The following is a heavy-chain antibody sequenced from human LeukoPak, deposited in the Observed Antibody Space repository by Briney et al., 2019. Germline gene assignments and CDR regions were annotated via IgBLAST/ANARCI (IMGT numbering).Heavy chain of an antibody. CDR2: ISAYNGNT. V-gene: IGHV1-18*01. CDR3: AGLVVAGTGYNWFDP. Sequence: ASVKVSCKASGYTFTSYGISWVRQAPGQGLEWMGWISAYNGNTNYAQKLQGRVTMTTDTSTSTAYMELRSLRSDDTAVYYCAGLVVAGTGYNWFDPWGQGTLVTVSS. J-gene: IGHJ5*02. D-gene: IGHD6-19*01. CDR1: GYTFTSYG.